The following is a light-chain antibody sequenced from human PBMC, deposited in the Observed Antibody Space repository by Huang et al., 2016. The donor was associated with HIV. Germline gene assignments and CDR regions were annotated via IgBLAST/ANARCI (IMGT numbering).Light chain of an antibody. J-gene: IGKJ2*01. V-gene: IGKV1-5*03. CDR2: TAS. Sequence: DIQMTQSPSTLSASVGDRVTITCRASESAGNWLAWYQQKPGQAPKLLIYTASTLQNGVPSRFSGSGSETEFTLTINSLQPDDFATYYCQQYNRFYTFGQGTRLDIK. CDR3: QQYNRFYT. CDR1: ESAGNW.